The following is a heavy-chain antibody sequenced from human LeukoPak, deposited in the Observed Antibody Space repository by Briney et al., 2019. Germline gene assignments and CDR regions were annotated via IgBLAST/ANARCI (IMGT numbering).Heavy chain of an antibody. V-gene: IGHV3-7*01. J-gene: IGHJ4*02. Sequence: GGSLRLSCAASGFTFSSYWMSWVRQAPGKGLEWVANIKQDGSEKYYVDSVKGRFTISRDNAKNSLYLQMNSLRAEDTAVYYRARDLGGGYYYGSGTPPFDYWGQGTLVTVSS. D-gene: IGHD3-10*01. CDR2: IKQDGSEK. CDR1: GFTFSSYW. CDR3: ARDLGGGYYYGSGTPPFDY.